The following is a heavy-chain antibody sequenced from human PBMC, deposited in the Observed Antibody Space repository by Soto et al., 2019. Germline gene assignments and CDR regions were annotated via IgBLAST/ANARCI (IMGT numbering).Heavy chain of an antibody. D-gene: IGHD3-9*01. J-gene: IGHJ4*02. Sequence: PSETLSLTCTVSGGSISSYYWSWIRQPTGKGLEWIGYIYYSGSTNYNPSLKSRVTISVDTSKNQFSLKLSSVTAADTAVYYCASSHYDILTGSVEMIDYWGQGTLVTVSS. CDR3: ASSHYDILTGSVEMIDY. CDR1: GGSISSYY. CDR2: IYYSGST. V-gene: IGHV4-59*01.